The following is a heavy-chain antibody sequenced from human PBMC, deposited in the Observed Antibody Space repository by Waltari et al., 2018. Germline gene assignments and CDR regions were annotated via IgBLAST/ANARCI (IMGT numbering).Heavy chain of an antibody. CDR2: SRNKAQGYIT. V-gene: IGHV3-72*01. CDR1: GFTFSGHY. Sequence: SCAISGFTFSGHYIDWVRQAPGKGLEWVGRSRNKAQGYITEYAASVKGRFIISRDDSKNSLYLQMDSLKTEDTAMYYCSSRHSGSSDYWGQGTLVTVSS. J-gene: IGHJ4*02. CDR3: SSRHSGSSDY. D-gene: IGHD1-26*01.